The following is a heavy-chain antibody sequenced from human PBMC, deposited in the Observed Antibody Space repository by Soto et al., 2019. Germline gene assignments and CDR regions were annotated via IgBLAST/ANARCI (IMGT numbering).Heavy chain of an antibody. V-gene: IGHV3-30-3*01. CDR2: ISYDGSNK. CDR1: GFTFSSYA. CDR3: ARALRFLEWLSQT. Sequence: PGGSLRLSCAASGFTFSSYAMHWVRQAPGKGLEWVAVISYDGSNKYYAESVKGRFTISRDNSKNTLYLQMNSLRAEDTAVYYCARALRFLEWLSQTWGQGTLGTVSS. D-gene: IGHD3-3*01. J-gene: IGHJ5*02.